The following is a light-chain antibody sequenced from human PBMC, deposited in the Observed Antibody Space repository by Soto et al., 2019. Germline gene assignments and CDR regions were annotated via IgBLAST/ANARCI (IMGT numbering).Light chain of an antibody. CDR3: GVWDSSLSVGV. CDR1: SSNIGSNY. Sequence: QSVLTQPPSVSAAPGQTVTISCSGSSSNIGSNYVFWYQQLPGTAPKLLIYDNDKRPSAIPDRFSGSKSGTSATLGFTGLQTGDEGDYYCGVWDSSLSVGVFGGGTKLTVL. CDR2: DND. J-gene: IGLJ3*02. V-gene: IGLV1-51*01.